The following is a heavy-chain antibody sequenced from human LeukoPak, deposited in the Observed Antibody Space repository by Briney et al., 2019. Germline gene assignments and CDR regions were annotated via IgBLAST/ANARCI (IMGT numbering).Heavy chain of an antibody. Sequence: SETLSLTCTVSGGSINSGDYYWSWIRRPPGKGLEWIGYIFYSGSTYCNPSLKSRVTISVDTSKNQFSLKLSSVTAADTAVYYCARARRDGDWYFDLWGRGTLVTVSP. CDR1: GGSINSGDYY. CDR2: IFYSGST. J-gene: IGHJ2*01. V-gene: IGHV4-30-4*01. D-gene: IGHD5-24*01. CDR3: ARARRDGDWYFDL.